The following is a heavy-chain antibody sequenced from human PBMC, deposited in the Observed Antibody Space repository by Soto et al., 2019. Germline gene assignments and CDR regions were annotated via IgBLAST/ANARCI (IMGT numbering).Heavy chain of an antibody. CDR2: INHSGST. J-gene: IGHJ3*02. Sequence: SETLSLTCAVYGGSFSGYYWSWIRQPPGKGLEWIGEINHSGSTNYNPSLKSRVTISVDTSKNQFSLKLSSVTAADTTVYYCARVSIVVVVAAPANDAFDIWGQGTMVTVSS. D-gene: IGHD2-15*01. V-gene: IGHV4-34*01. CDR3: ARVSIVVVVAAPANDAFDI. CDR1: GGSFSGYY.